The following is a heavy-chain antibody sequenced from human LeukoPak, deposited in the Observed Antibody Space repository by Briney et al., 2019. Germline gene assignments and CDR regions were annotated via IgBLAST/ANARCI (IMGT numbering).Heavy chain of an antibody. CDR3: ARGDCSGGSCYYYYYGMDV. J-gene: IGHJ6*04. CDR1: GFTFSSYS. D-gene: IGHD2-15*01. V-gene: IGHV3-21*01. Sequence: GGSLRFSCAASGFTFSSYSMNWVRLAPGKGLEWVSSISSSSSYIYYADSVKGRFTISRDNAKNSLYLQMNSLRAEDTAVYYCARGDCSGGSCYYYYYGMDVWGKGTTVTVSS. CDR2: ISSSSSYI.